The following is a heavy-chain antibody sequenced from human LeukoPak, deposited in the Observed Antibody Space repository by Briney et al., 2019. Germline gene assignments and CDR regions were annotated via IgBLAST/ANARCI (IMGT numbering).Heavy chain of an antibody. CDR3: ASLRDDYSNLDV. Sequence: GGSLRLSCAASRFTFSSYSMNWVRQAPGKGLEWVSSISSSGSYIYYADSVKGRFTISRDNAKNSLYLQMNSLRAEDTAVYYCASLRDDYSNLDVWGKGTTVTVSS. CDR1: RFTFSSYS. V-gene: IGHV3-21*01. CDR2: ISSSGSYI. J-gene: IGHJ6*04. D-gene: IGHD4-11*01.